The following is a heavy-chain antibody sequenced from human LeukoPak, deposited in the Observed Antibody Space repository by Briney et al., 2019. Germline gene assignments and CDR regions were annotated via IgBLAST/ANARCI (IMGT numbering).Heavy chain of an antibody. D-gene: IGHD4-23*01. V-gene: IGHV1-18*01. CDR1: GYTFTSYG. CDR2: ISAYNGNT. J-gene: IGHJ4*02. Sequence: GASVKVSCKASGYTFTSYGISWVRQAPGQGLEWMGWISAYNGNTNYAQKLQGRVTMTTDTSTSTAYMELRSLRSDDTAVYYCARVYATVGTYYFDYWGQGTLVTVSS. CDR3: ARVYATVGTYYFDY.